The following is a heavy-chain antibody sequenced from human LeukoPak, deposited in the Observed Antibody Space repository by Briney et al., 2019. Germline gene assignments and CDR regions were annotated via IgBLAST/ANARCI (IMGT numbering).Heavy chain of an antibody. J-gene: IGHJ5*02. V-gene: IGHV3-21*01. CDR3: ARSGVRDCGGGCYDWFDP. CDR1: GFTFSSYS. D-gene: IGHD2-21*02. Sequence: GGSLRLSCAASGFTFSSYSMNWVRQAPGKGLEWVSSISSSSSYIYYADSVKGRFTISRDNAKNSLYLQMNSLRAEDTAVYYCARSGVRDCGGGCYDWFDPWGQGTLVTVSS. CDR2: ISSSSSYI.